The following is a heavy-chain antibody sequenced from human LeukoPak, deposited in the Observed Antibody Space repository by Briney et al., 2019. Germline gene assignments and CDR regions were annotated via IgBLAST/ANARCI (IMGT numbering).Heavy chain of an antibody. J-gene: IGHJ5*02. Sequence: PAETLSLTCTVSGGSISSYYWRWIRQPPGKGLEWIGYIYYSGSTNYNPSLKSRVTISVDTSKNQFSLKLSSVTAADTAVYDCARHQGAAAGTYNWFDPWGQGTLATVSS. CDR3: ARHQGAAAGTYNWFDP. V-gene: IGHV4-59*08. CDR2: IYYSGST. CDR1: GGSISSYY. D-gene: IGHD6-13*01.